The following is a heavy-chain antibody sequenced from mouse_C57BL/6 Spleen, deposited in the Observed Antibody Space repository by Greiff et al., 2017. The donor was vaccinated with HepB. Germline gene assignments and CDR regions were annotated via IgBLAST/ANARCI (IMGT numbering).Heavy chain of an antibody. D-gene: IGHD1-1*01. V-gene: IGHV1-52*01. CDR3: ARNYGCSYGYYAMDY. Sequence: QVQLQQPGAELVRPGSSVKLSCKASGYTFTSYWMHWVKQRPIQGLEWIGNIDPSDSETHYNQKFKDKATLTVDKSSSTAYMQLSSLTSEDSAVYYGARNYGCSYGYYAMDYWGQGTSVTVSS. CDR1: GYTFTSYW. J-gene: IGHJ4*01. CDR2: IDPSDSET.